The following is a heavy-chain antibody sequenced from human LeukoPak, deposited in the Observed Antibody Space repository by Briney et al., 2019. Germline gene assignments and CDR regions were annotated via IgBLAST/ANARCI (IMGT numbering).Heavy chain of an antibody. CDR2: ISPDGNNK. Sequence: PGRSLRLSCAASGFTFSNYGLHWVRQAPGKGLEWVALISPDGNNKNYADSVKGRFTISRDNSKNTLYLQMNSLGAEDTAVYYCARDPGNYGDYWGQGTLVTVSS. V-gene: IGHV3-30*03. CDR3: ARDPGNYGDY. J-gene: IGHJ4*02. CDR1: GFTFSNYG.